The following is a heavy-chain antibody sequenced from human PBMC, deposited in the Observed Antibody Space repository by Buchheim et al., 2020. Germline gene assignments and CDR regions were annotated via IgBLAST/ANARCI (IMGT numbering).Heavy chain of an antibody. CDR2: ISGSGRT. Sequence: EVKLVESGGGFVQPGGSLRVSCVVSGFTVRGKYLNWVRQGPGKGLEWVSLISGSGRTFYADSVKGRFTISRDTSNNTLFLQMHNMTVEDTAVYYCVRDLGCSGGSCPAFVYWGQGTL. CDR3: VRDLGCSGGSCPAFVY. CDR1: GFTVRGKY. J-gene: IGHJ4*02. D-gene: IGHD2-15*01. V-gene: IGHV3-66*01.